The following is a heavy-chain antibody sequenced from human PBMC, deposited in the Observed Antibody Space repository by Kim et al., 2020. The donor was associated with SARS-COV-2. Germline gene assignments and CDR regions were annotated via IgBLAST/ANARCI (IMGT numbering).Heavy chain of an antibody. CDR3: ARTLGEYSYDYFDY. J-gene: IGHJ4*02. Sequence: ADSVKGRFTSSRDNSKNTLYLQMNSLRAEDTAVYYCARTLGEYSYDYFDYWGQGTLVTVSS. V-gene: IGHV3-33*01. D-gene: IGHD5-18*01.